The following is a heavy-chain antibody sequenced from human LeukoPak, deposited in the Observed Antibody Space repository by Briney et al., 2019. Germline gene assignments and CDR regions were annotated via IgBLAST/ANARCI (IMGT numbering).Heavy chain of an antibody. CDR1: GYTFTSYG. Sequence: ASVKVSCKASGYTFTSYGISWVRQAPGQGLEWMGWISAYNGNTNYAQKFQGRVTMTRDTSISTAYMELSRLRSDDTAVYYCARVYCSGGSCQGNDYWGQGTLVTVSS. CDR3: ARVYCSGGSCQGNDY. CDR2: ISAYNGNT. V-gene: IGHV1-18*01. J-gene: IGHJ4*02. D-gene: IGHD2-15*01.